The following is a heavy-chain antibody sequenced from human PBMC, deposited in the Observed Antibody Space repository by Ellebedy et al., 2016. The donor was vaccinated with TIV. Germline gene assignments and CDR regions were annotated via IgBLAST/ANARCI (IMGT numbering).Heavy chain of an antibody. Sequence: PGGSLRLSCAVSGFTFSDHYMDWVRLAPGKGPAWVGRSSNKAKSYTTDYAASVKGRFTISRDDSKNSLYLQMNSLKTEDTAIYNCARDTTSDDWGQGALVTVSS. CDR3: ARDTTSDD. D-gene: IGHD1-1*01. CDR2: SSNKAKSYTT. V-gene: IGHV3-72*01. CDR1: GFTFSDHY. J-gene: IGHJ4*02.